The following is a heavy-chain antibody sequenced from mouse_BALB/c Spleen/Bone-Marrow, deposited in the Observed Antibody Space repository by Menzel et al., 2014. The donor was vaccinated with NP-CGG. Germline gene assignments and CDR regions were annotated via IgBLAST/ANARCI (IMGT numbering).Heavy chain of an antibody. Sequence: EVQGVESGGGLVQPGGSRKLSRAASGFTFSSFVMHWIRQAPEKGLEWVAFISSGSNIIHYADTVKGRFTISRDNPKNTLFLQMTSLRSEDTAMYYCGRGDYWGQGTTLTVSS. CDR1: GFTFSSFV. V-gene: IGHV5-17*02. CDR2: ISSGSNII. CDR3: GRGDY. J-gene: IGHJ2*01.